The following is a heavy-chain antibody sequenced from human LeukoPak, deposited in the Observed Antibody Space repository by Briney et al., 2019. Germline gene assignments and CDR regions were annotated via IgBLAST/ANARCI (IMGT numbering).Heavy chain of an antibody. D-gene: IGHD1-26*01. Sequence: TSSETLSLTCTVSGGSISSYYWSWIRQPPGKGLEWIGYIHYSGSTNYNPSLKSRVTISVDTSKNQFSLKLSSVTAADTAVYYCARAGEWELAYYFDYWGQGTLVTVSS. CDR1: GGSISSYY. CDR3: ARAGEWELAYYFDY. CDR2: IHYSGST. V-gene: IGHV4-59*08. J-gene: IGHJ4*02.